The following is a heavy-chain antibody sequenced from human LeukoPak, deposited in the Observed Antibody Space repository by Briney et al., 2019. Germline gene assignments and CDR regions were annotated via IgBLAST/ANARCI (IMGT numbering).Heavy chain of an antibody. V-gene: IGHV3-23*01. CDR2: ISGSGGST. Sequence: PGGSLRLSCAASGFTFSSYAMSWVRPAPGKGLGWVSAISGSGGSTYYADSVKGRFAISRDNSRNTLYLHMNSLRAEDTAVYYCAKDYDSVWGGVDYWGQGTLVTVSS. D-gene: IGHD3-16*01. CDR1: GFTFSSYA. J-gene: IGHJ4*02. CDR3: AKDYDSVWGGVDY.